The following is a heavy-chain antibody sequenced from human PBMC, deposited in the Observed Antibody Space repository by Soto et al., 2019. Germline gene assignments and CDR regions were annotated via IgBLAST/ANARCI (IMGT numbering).Heavy chain of an antibody. CDR1: GGTFSSYT. D-gene: IGHD2-15*01. Sequence: QVQLVQSGAEVKKPGSSVKVSCKASGGTFSSYTISWVRQAPGQGLEWMGRIIPILGIANYAQKLQGRVTITADKSTSTAYMELSSLRSEDTAVYYCARGYDADCSGGSCYNNWFDPWGQGTLVTVSS. V-gene: IGHV1-69*02. CDR3: ARGYDADCSGGSCYNNWFDP. J-gene: IGHJ5*02. CDR2: IIPILGIA.